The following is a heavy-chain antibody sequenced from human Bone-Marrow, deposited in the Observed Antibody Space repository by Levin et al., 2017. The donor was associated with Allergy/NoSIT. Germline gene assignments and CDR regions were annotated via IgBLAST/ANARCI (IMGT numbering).Heavy chain of an antibody. Sequence: LRLSCTVSGGSISSGGYYWSWIRQHPGKGLEWIGYIYYSGSTYYNPSLKSRVTISVDTSKNQFSLKLSSVTAADTAVYYCARDYFGAYYYGSGSYASAPMDVWGKGTTVTVSS. J-gene: IGHJ6*03. D-gene: IGHD3-10*01. CDR1: GGSISSGGYY. CDR2: IYYSGST. V-gene: IGHV4-31*03. CDR3: ARDYFGAYYYGSGSYASAPMDV.